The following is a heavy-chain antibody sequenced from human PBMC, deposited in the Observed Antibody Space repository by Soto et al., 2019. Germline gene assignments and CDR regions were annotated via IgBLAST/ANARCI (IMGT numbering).Heavy chain of an antibody. CDR2: IYSGGYT. D-gene: IGHD3-10*01. J-gene: IGHJ4*02. CDR3: GAPPGGGGY. V-gene: IGHV3-53*01. Sequence: EVQLVESGGGLIQPGGSLRLSCAVSGFTVSNNYMSWVRQAPGKGLEGVSVIYSGGYTAYGDSVKGRFTISRDNSKNTHYLQMNGRGADDPAVFFWGAPPGGGGYWGQGTLVTVSS. CDR1: GFTVSNNY.